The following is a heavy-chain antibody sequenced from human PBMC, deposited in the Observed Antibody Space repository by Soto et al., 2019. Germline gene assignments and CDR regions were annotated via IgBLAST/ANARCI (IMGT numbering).Heavy chain of an antibody. J-gene: IGHJ4*02. Sequence: QVQLVESGGGVVQPLTSLRLSCEASGFMFSSYGMFWVRQAPGKGLEWVAVVTYDGRNAYYGESVKGRFTISRDNPNNRLYLEMNSLRAEDTAVYYCGKGKGVTRSGVVYFDYWGLGTALTVSS. CDR3: GKGKGVTRSGVVYFDY. D-gene: IGHD3-3*01. CDR2: VTYDGRNA. V-gene: IGHV3-30*18. CDR1: GFMFSSYG.